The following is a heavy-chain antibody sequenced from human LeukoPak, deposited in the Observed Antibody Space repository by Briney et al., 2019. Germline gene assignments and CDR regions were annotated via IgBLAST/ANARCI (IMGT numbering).Heavy chain of an antibody. J-gene: IGHJ4*02. Sequence: GGSLRLSCAASGFTFSSYAMSWVRQAPGKGLEWVSAISGSGGSTYYADSVKGRFTISRDNSKNTLYLQMNSLRAEDTAVYYCAKEGAHNWNDVWDYFDYWGQGTLVTVSS. CDR2: ISGSGGST. V-gene: IGHV3-23*01. D-gene: IGHD1-1*01. CDR1: GFTFSSYA. CDR3: AKEGAHNWNDVWDYFDY.